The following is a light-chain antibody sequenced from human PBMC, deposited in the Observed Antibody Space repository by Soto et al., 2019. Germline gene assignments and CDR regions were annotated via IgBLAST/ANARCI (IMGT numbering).Light chain of an antibody. Sequence: ETVMTQSPATLSVSSGERATLSCRASQSVGSKVAWYQQKPGQAPSLLIYGASTRASGIPLRFSGSGSGTEFTLTISSLQSEDFAVYYCQQYSNWPPVTFGGGTKVEIK. CDR2: GAS. J-gene: IGKJ4*01. V-gene: IGKV3-15*01. CDR1: QSVGSK. CDR3: QQYSNWPPVT.